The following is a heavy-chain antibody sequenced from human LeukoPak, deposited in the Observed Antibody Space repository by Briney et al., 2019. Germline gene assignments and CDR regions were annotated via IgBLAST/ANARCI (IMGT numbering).Heavy chain of an antibody. D-gene: IGHD6-13*01. CDR2: INAGANYK. Sequence: GGSLRLSCAASGFTFTSYTMNWVRQAPGQGLEWLSSINAGANYKNYPDSVKGRFTISRDNARRSLYLQMNSLRAEDTAVYYCARSAASSSRDYYYGMDVWGKGTTVTVSS. CDR3: ARSAASSSRDYYYGMDV. J-gene: IGHJ6*04. CDR1: GFTFTSYT. V-gene: IGHV3-21*01.